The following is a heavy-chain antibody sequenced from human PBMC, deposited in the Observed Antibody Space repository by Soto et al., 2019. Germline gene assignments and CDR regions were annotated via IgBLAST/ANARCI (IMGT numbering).Heavy chain of an antibody. CDR1: GFTFDSYA. Sequence: GGSLRLSCAASGFTFDSYAMSWVRQAPGKGLEWVSAISGSGGSTYYADSVKGRFTISRDNSKNTLYLQMNSLRAEDTAVYYCAKDLDYSDYETNSFDYWGQGTLVTVSS. CDR2: ISGSGGST. V-gene: IGHV3-23*01. D-gene: IGHD4-17*01. J-gene: IGHJ4*02. CDR3: AKDLDYSDYETNSFDY.